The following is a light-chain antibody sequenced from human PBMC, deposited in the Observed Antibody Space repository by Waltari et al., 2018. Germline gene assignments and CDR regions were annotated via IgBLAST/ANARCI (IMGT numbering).Light chain of an antibody. CDR1: SSNIGNNY. V-gene: IGLV1-51*01. CDR2: DKN. Sequence: QSVLTQPPSVSAAPGQKVTISCSGGSSNIGNNYVSWYQQLPGTAPKLPIYDKNTPPCGTPDRFSASKSGTSATLGITGLQTGDEADYYCGTWDSSLSAVVFGGGTKLTVL. J-gene: IGLJ3*02. CDR3: GTWDSSLSAVV.